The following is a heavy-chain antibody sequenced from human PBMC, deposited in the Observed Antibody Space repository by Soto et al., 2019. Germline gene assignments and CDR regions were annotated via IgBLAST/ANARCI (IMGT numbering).Heavy chain of an antibody. CDR1: GGTFSSYA. D-gene: IGHD1-7*01. Sequence: QVQLVQSGAEVKKPGSSVKVSCKASGGTFSSYAISWVRQAPGRGLEWMGGIIPIFGTANYAQKFQGRVTITADESTSTAYMELSSLRSEDTAVYYCASGASDQLQSYFDYWGRGTLVTVSS. CDR2: IIPIFGTA. CDR3: ASGASDQLQSYFDY. J-gene: IGHJ4*02. V-gene: IGHV1-69*12.